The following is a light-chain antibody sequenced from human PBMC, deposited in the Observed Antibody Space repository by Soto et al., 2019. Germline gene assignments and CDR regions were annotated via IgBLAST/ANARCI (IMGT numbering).Light chain of an antibody. CDR2: SNS. Sequence: QSVLTQPPSASGTPGQRVTVSCSGSSSNIVSSVVNWYQHIPGTAPKLLIYSNSQRPSGVPDRFSGSKSGTSASLAISGLQSDDEANYYCASWDDSLTGPVFGTGTKVTVL. V-gene: IGLV1-44*01. J-gene: IGLJ1*01. CDR1: SSNIVSSV. CDR3: ASWDDSLTGPV.